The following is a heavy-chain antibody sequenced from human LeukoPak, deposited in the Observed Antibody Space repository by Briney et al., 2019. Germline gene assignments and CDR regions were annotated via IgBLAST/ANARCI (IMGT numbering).Heavy chain of an antibody. D-gene: IGHD3-22*01. V-gene: IGHV1-18*01. CDR3: ARGVWRYYYDSSGYSY. J-gene: IGHJ4*02. Sequence: GASVKVSCKASGGTFSSYAISWVRQAPGQGLEWMGWISAYNGNTNYAQKLQGRVTMTTDTSTSTAYMELRSLRSDDTAVYYCARGVWRYYYDSSGYSYWGQGTLVTVSS. CDR2: ISAYNGNT. CDR1: GGTFSSYA.